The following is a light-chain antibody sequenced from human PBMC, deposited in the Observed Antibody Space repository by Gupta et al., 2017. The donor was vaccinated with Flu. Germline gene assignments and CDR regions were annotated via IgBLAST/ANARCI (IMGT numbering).Light chain of an antibody. CDR3: QKRSNWPPYT. J-gene: IGKJ2*01. CDR1: QSVGTY. V-gene: IGKV3-11*01. Sequence: EIVLTQSPATLSLSPGERATLSCRASQSVGTYLAWYQQKPGQTPRLLIYDASNRATGIPARFSGSGYGTDFTLTISIRELEDFAVYYCQKRSNWPPYTFGQGTMMEIK. CDR2: DAS.